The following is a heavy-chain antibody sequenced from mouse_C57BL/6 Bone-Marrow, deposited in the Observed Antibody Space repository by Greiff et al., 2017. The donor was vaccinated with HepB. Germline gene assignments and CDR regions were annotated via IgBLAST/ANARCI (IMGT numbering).Heavy chain of an antibody. CDR2: INPNNGGT. CDR3: SLYYDYSWFAY. J-gene: IGHJ3*01. D-gene: IGHD2-4*01. CDR1: GYTFTDYN. V-gene: IGHV1-22*01. Sequence: EVQLQQSGPELVKPGASVKMSCKASGYTFTDYNMHWVKQSHGKSLEWIGYINPNNGGTSYNQKFKGKATLTVNESSSTAYMELRSLTSEDSAVYYCSLYYDYSWFAYWGQGTLVTVSA.